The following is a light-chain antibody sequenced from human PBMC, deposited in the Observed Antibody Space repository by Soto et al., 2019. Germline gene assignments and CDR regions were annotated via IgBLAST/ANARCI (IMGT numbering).Light chain of an antibody. V-gene: IGKV1-8*01. CDR2: EAS. J-gene: IGKJ5*01. Sequence: IPITQFPSSFSGRPRDRVTITCGASQGISSSLAWNQQEPGKPPKLLIYEASTLQSGVPSRFSGRGSGTDFTLTISGLQPEDFATYYCQQLNSYPLTFGQGTRLE. CDR1: QGISSS. CDR3: QQLNSYPLT.